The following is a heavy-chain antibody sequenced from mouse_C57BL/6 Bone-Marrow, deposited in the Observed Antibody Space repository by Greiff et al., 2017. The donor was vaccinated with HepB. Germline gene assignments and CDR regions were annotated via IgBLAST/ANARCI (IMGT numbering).Heavy chain of an antibody. CDR2: ILPGSGST. Sequence: QVQLQQSGAELMKPGASVKLSCKATGYTFTGYWIEWVKQRPGHGLEWIGEILPGSGSTNYNEKFKGKATFTADTSSNTAYMQLSSLTTEDSAIYYCARGGITTASYRIWFAYWGQGTLVTVSA. J-gene: IGHJ3*01. CDR3: ARGGITTASYRIWFAY. V-gene: IGHV1-9*01. D-gene: IGHD1-2*01. CDR1: GYTFTGYW.